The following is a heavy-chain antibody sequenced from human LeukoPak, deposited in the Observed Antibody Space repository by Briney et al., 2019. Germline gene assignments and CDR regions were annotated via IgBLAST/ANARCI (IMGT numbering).Heavy chain of an antibody. CDR2: IYYSGST. CDR3: ASYGDYDNWFDP. D-gene: IGHD4-17*01. CDR1: GGSISSYY. Sequence: SETLSLTCTVSGGSISSYYWSWIRQPPGKGPEWIGYIYYSGSTNYNPSLKSRVTISVDTSKNQFSLELSSVTAADTAVYYCASYGDYDNWFDPWGQGTLVTVSS. J-gene: IGHJ5*02. V-gene: IGHV4-59*01.